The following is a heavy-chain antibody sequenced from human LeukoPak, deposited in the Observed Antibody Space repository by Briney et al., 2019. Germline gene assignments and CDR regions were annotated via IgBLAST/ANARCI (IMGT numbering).Heavy chain of an antibody. CDR3: ARNQRRLDY. CDR1: GFTFSGYW. CDR2: IKQDGSEK. V-gene: IGHV3-7*01. D-gene: IGHD1-14*01. J-gene: IGHJ4*02. Sequence: GALRLSCAASGFTFSGYWMSWVRPAPGKGLELVANIKQDGSEKYYVDSVKGRFTISRDNAKNSLYLQMNSLRAEDTAVYYCARNQRRLDYWGQGTLVTVSS.